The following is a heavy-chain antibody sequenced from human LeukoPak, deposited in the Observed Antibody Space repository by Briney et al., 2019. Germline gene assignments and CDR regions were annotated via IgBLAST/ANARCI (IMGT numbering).Heavy chain of an antibody. J-gene: IGHJ4*02. D-gene: IGHD3-10*01. Sequence: GGSLRLSCAASGFTFSSYAMSWVRQAPGKGLEWVSAISGSGGSTYYADSVKGRFTISRDNSKNTLYLQMNSLRAEDTAVYYCAKETGYYGSGSYYHDYWGQGTLVTVSP. CDR1: GFTFSSYA. V-gene: IGHV3-23*01. CDR2: ISGSGGST. CDR3: AKETGYYGSGSYYHDY.